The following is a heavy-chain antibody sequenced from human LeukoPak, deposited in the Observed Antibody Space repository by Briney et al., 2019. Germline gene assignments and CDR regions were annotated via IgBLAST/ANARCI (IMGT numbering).Heavy chain of an antibody. Sequence: GGSLRLSCAASGFTFSSYSMNWVRQAPGKGLEWVSSISSSSSYIYYADSVKGRFTISRDNAKNSLYLQMNSLRAEDTAVYYCARVVTTVRGAADHYFDYWGQGALVTVSS. CDR3: ARVVTTVRGAADHYFDY. CDR2: ISSSSSYI. J-gene: IGHJ4*02. D-gene: IGHD3-10*01. CDR1: GFTFSSYS. V-gene: IGHV3-21*01.